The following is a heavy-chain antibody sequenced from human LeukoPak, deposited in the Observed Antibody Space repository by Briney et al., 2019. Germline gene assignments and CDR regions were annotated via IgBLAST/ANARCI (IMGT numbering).Heavy chain of an antibody. CDR1: GGSISSYY. CDR3: ASTGGYCSSTSCPFGLDY. V-gene: IGHV4-4*07. CDR2: IYTSGST. Sequence: SETLSLTCTVSGGSISSYYWSWIRQPAGKGLEWIGRIYTSGSTNYNPSLKSRVTMSVDTSRNQFSLKLSSVTAADTAVYYCASTGGYCSSTSCPFGLDYWGQGTLVTVSS. D-gene: IGHD2-2*01. J-gene: IGHJ4*02.